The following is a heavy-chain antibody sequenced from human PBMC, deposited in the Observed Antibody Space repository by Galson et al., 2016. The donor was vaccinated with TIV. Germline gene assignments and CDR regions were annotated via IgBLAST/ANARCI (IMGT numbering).Heavy chain of an antibody. CDR3: AKFAMLGKIAIHFDY. D-gene: IGHD2-2*02. CDR2: ISDTGISR. Sequence: SLRLSCAASVFTFSNYVMGWVRQAPGKGLEWVSSISDTGISRYYADSVKGRFTISRDNSRNMLYLQMNSLRAEDTALYFCAKFAMLGKIAIHFDYWGQGTLLTVSS. V-gene: IGHV3-23*01. CDR1: VFTFSNYV. J-gene: IGHJ4*02.